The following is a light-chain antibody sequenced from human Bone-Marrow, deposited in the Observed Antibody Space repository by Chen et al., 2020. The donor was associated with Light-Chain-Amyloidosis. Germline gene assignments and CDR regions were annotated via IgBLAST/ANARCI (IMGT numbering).Light chain of an antibody. V-gene: IGLV3-25*03. Sequence: SHELTQPPEVTVSPGQPARICHSGDDLPTKYAYWYQQKPGQAPVLVIHRDTERPSGISERFSGSSSGTTATLTISGVQAEDEADYHCQSADSSGTYEVIFGGGTKLTVL. J-gene: IGLJ2*01. CDR2: RDT. CDR1: DLPTKY. CDR3: QSADSSGTYEVI.